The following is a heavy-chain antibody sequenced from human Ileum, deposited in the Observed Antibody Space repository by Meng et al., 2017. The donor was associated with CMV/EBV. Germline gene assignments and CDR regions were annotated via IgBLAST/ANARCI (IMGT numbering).Heavy chain of an antibody. V-gene: IGHV4-4*07. CDR1: GDSISSYH. Sequence: QLQQSGPGSVKPSDTLSLTCGVSGDSISSYHWGWIRQPAGKGLEWIGRIYTSGSSSYNPSLKSRVTMSVDKSKNQVSLKLTSVTAADTAVYYCARDVRLVGHFDYWGQGTLVTVSS. CDR3: ARDVRLVGHFDY. CDR2: IYTSGSS. D-gene: IGHD2-15*01. J-gene: IGHJ4*02.